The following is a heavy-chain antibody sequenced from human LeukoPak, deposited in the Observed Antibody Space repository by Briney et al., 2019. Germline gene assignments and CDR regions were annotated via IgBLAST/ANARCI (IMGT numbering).Heavy chain of an antibody. J-gene: IGHJ4*02. CDR3: AKDLAMIVALFDY. D-gene: IGHD3-22*01. CDR2: ISSSGSTI. Sequence: GGSLRLSCAASGFTFSDYYMSWIRQAPGKGLEWVSYISSSGSTIYYADSVKGRFTISRDNAKNSLYLQMNSLRAEDTAVYYCAKDLAMIVALFDYWGQGTLVIVSS. CDR1: GFTFSDYY. V-gene: IGHV3-11*01.